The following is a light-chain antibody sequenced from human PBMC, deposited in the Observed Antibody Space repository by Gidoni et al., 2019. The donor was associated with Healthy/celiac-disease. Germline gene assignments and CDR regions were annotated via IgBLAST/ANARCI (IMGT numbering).Light chain of an antibody. CDR2: DAS. CDR1: KDISNY. CDR3: QQYDNLPLT. Sequence: DLQMTQSPSSLSASVGDRVTITCQASKDISNYLNWYQQKPGKAPKLLIYDASNLETGVPSRFSGSGSGTDFTFTISSLQPEDIATYYCQQYDNLPLTFXGXTKVEIK. J-gene: IGKJ4*01. V-gene: IGKV1-33*01.